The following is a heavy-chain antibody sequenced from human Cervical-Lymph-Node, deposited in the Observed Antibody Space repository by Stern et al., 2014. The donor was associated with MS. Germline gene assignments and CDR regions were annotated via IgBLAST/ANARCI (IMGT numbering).Heavy chain of an antibody. J-gene: IGHJ3*02. D-gene: IGHD3-22*01. CDR1: GFTFTSSA. CDR2: IVVGSGNT. V-gene: IGHV1-58*01. Sequence: QLVESGPEVKKPGTSVKVSCKASGFTFTSSAVQWVRQARGQRLEWIGWIVVGSGNTNYHPKFQERVTIARDMSTGTAYMELSSLRSEDTAVYYCAAEPMYYSDSVGAFDIWGQGTMVTVSS. CDR3: AAEPMYYSDSVGAFDI.